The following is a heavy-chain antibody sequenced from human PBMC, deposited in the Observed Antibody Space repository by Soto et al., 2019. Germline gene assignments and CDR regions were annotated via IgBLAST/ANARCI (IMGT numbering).Heavy chain of an antibody. CDR3: ARGTPSPLGYCSGGSCYSARIAFFQH. CDR2: IKQDGSEK. J-gene: IGHJ1*01. V-gene: IGHV3-7*01. CDR1: GFTFSSYW. D-gene: IGHD2-15*01. Sequence: GGSLRLSCAASGFTFSSYWMSWVRQAPGKGLEWVANIKQDGSEKYYVDSVKGRFTISRDNAKNSLYLQMNSLRAEDTAVYYCARGTPSPLGYCSGGSCYSARIAFFQHWGQGTLVTVSS.